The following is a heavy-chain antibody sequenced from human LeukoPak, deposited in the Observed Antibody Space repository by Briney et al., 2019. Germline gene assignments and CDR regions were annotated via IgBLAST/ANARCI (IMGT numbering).Heavy chain of an antibody. D-gene: IGHD4-17*01. CDR2: INHGGST. V-gene: IGHV4-34*01. J-gene: IGHJ4*02. Sequence: SETLSLTCAAYGGSFSGYYWSWIRQPPGKGLEWIGEINHGGSTNYNPSLKSRVTISVDTSKNQFSLKLSSVTAADTAVYYCARVLMTTEKTVDYWGQGTLVTVSS. CDR3: ARVLMTTEKTVDY. CDR1: GGSFSGYY.